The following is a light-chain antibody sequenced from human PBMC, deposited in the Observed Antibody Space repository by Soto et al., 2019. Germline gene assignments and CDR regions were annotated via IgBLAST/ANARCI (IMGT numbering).Light chain of an antibody. CDR3: LQYHNLWA. V-gene: IGKV3-15*01. J-gene: IGKJ1*01. Sequence: ILMTQSPSTLAVSPGERATLSCRASQNIYSNIAWYQQRPGQAPRLLINRASTRATGVPARLSGSGSGTEFTLTISSLQSEDFTVYSCLQYHNLWAFGQGTKVDIK. CDR2: RAS. CDR1: QNIYSN.